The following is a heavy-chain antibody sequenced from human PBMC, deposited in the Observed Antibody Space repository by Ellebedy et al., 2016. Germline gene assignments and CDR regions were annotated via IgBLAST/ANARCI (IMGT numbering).Heavy chain of an antibody. CDR3: ARSASVGEPDY. Sequence: KVSCKGSGYSFTNYWIGWVRQMPGKGLEWMGIIYPGDSDTRYSPSFQGQVTMSADKSISTAFLQWTSLKASDTAMYYCARSASVGEPDYWGQGTLVTVSS. J-gene: IGHJ4*02. CDR2: IYPGDSDT. V-gene: IGHV5-51*01. D-gene: IGHD2-2*01. CDR1: GYSFTNYW.